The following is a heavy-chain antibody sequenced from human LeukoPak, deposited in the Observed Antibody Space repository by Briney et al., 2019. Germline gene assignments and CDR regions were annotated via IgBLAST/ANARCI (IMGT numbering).Heavy chain of an antibody. CDR1: GFTFSSYA. Sequence: GGSLRLSCAASGFTFSSYAMGWVRQAPGKGLEWVSAISGSGGSTYYADSVKGRFTSSRDNSMNSLYLQMNSLRAEDTAVYYCAKDGNIDSSGYHEYFQHWGQGTLVTASS. CDR2: ISGSGGST. J-gene: IGHJ1*01. CDR3: AKDGNIDSSGYHEYFQH. V-gene: IGHV3-23*01. D-gene: IGHD3-22*01.